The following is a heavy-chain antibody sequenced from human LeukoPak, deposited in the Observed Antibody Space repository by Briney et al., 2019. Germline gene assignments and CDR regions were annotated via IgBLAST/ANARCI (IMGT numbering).Heavy chain of an antibody. CDR3: ARDGYSNYWYLNL. J-gene: IGHJ4*02. CDR2: ISGTGGRT. CDR1: GFAFSSYA. D-gene: IGHD6-13*01. V-gene: IGHV3-23*01. Sequence: GGSLRLSCAASGFAFSSYAMSWVRQAPGKGLEWVSSISGTGGRTYYADSVKGRLTISRDNSKNTLDLQVNSLRADDTAVYYCARDGYSNYWYLNLWGQGTLVTVSS.